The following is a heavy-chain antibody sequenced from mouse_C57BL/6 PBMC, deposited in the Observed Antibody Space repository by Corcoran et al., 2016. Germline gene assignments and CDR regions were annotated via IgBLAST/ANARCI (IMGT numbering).Heavy chain of an antibody. CDR2: IYPGSGNT. CDR1: GYTFPDYY. V-gene: IGHV1-76*01. J-gene: IGHJ4*01. CDR3: ARRAAQATGAMDY. D-gene: IGHD3-2*02. Sequence: QVQLKQSGAELVRPGASVKLSCKASGYTFPDYYINWVKQRPGQGLEWIARIYPGSGNTYYNEKFKGKATLTAENSSSTAYMQLSSLTSEDSAVYFCARRAAQATGAMDYWGQGTSVTVSS.